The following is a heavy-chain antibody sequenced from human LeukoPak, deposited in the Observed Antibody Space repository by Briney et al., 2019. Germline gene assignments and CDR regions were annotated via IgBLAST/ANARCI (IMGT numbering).Heavy chain of an antibody. CDR2: ISGYNGNT. D-gene: IGHD3-10*01. Sequence: GASVKVSCKASGYKFTSFGVSWVRQAPGQGLQWMGWISGYNGNTNFAQKFQGRVTMTTDTSTSTAYMELRSLRSDDTAVYYCAREYGSGSYWFDYWGQGTLVTVSS. CDR3: AREYGSGSYWFDY. V-gene: IGHV1-18*01. CDR1: GYKFTSFG. J-gene: IGHJ4*02.